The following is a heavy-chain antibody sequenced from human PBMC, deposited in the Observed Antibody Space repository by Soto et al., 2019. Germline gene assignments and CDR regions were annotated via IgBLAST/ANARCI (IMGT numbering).Heavy chain of an antibody. CDR2: ITPSGNP. D-gene: IGHD4-17*01. CDR3: ARGRSFGDFAH. Sequence: QVQLQQWGAGLLKPSETLSLTCAVFGGSFGGYSWTWIRQPPGGGLEWIGEITPSGNPNYNPSLKSRVAIAVDKSRNQFSLNLTSVTAADTSIYYCARGRSFGDFAHWGQGTVVIVSS. J-gene: IGHJ4*01. CDR1: GGSFGGYS. V-gene: IGHV4-34*02.